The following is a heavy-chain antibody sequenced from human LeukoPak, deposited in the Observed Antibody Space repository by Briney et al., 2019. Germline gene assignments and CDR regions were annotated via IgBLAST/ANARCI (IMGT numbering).Heavy chain of an antibody. J-gene: IGHJ4*02. D-gene: IGHD3-16*01. CDR1: GFTFSNTW. CDR2: INEGGSDK. V-gene: IGHV3-7*03. Sequence: GGSLRLSCAASGFTFSNTWMAWIRQAPGKGLQWVAHINEGGSDKDYVDSVKGRFTISRDNAKNLLYLQMNTLRTEDTALYYCAKVGGYGGYYFDYWGQGTLVTVSS. CDR3: AKVGGYGGYYFDY.